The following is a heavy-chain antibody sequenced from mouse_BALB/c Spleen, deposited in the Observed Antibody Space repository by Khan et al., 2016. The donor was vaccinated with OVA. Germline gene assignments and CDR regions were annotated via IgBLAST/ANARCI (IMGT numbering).Heavy chain of an antibody. CDR2: IWAGGST. Sequence: QMQLEESGPGLVAPSQSLSITCTVYGYSLTRYGVHWVRQPPGKGLEWLGLIWAGGSTDYNGALMSRLSISIDNSKSLVFLIMNSLQTDDTAFDNGAKSKDHATYWGKGTTLTVSA. CDR1: GYSLTRYG. V-gene: IGHV2-9*02. CDR3: AKSKDHATY. J-gene: IGHJ2*01. D-gene: IGHD1-1*01.